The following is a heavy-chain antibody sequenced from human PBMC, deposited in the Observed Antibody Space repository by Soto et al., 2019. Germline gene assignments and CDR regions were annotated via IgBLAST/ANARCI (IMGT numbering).Heavy chain of an antibody. J-gene: IGHJ6*02. CDR3: ARFSGSYYYAMDV. V-gene: IGHV4-34*01. CDR1: GGPFSGYY. D-gene: IGHD6-19*01. Sequence: SETLSLTCAVYGGPFSGYYWSWIRQPPGKGLEWIGEINHSGVTNYKPSLKRRVTISVDTSKNQFSLQLKSVTAADTALYYCARFSGSYYYAMDVWGQGSTVT. CDR2: INHSGVT.